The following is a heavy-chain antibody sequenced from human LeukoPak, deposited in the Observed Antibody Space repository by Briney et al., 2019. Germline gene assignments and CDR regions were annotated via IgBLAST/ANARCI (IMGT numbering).Heavy chain of an antibody. J-gene: IGHJ4*02. CDR3: AKWGDYDVLTGYYVSDY. CDR2: XXXSGGST. D-gene: IGHD3-9*01. Sequence: PGGSLRLSCAASGFTFSSYAMSWVRQAPGKGLXXXXXXXXSGGSTYYADSVKGRFTISRDNSKNTVFLQMNSLRAEDTAVYYCAKWGDYDVLTGYYVSDYWGQGTLVTVSS. V-gene: IGHV3-23*01. CDR1: GFTFSSYA.